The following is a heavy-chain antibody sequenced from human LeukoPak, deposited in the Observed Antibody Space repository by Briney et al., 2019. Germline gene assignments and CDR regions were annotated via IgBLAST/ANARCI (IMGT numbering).Heavy chain of an antibody. V-gene: IGHV3-21*01. CDR1: GFTLSSYA. Sequence: GGSLRLSCAASGFTLSSYAMTWVRQAPGKGLEWVSSISSSSSYIYYADSVKGRFTISRDNAKNSLYLQMNSLRAEDTAVYYCASVLDSSGYYYYYGMDVWGQGTTVTVSS. CDR3: ASVLDSSGYYYYYGMDV. J-gene: IGHJ6*02. CDR2: ISSSSSYI. D-gene: IGHD3-22*01.